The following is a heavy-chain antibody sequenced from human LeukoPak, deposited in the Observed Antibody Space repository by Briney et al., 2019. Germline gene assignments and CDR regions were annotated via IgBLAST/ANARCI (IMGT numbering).Heavy chain of an antibody. D-gene: IGHD2-15*01. CDR2: IWYDGSNK. J-gene: IGHJ4*02. Sequence: PGGSLRLSCAASGFTFSSYGMHWVRQAPGKGLEWVAVIWYDGSNKYYADSVKGRFTISRDNSKNTLYLQMNSLRAEDTAVYYCARDVVAAYFDYWGQGTPVTVSS. CDR3: ARDVVAAYFDY. CDR1: GFTFSSYG. V-gene: IGHV3-33*01.